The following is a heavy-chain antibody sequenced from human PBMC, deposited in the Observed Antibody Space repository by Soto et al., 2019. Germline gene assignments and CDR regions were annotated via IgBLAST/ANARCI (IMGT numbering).Heavy chain of an antibody. CDR1: GDSVSSNSGA. CDR3: AGVTWLLGMDV. Sequence: SQTLSLTCAISGDSVSSNSGAWNWIRQSPSRGLEWLGRTYYRSRWSFDYALSVKSRVTIDPDTSKNQFSLHLDSLTPEDTAVYYCAGVTWLLGMDVWDRGPPVTAS. CDR2: TYYRSRWSF. J-gene: IGHJ6*02. D-gene: IGHD3-10*01. V-gene: IGHV6-1*01.